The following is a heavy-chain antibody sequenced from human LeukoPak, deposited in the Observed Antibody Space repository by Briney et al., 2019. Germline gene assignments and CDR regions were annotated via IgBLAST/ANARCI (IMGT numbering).Heavy chain of an antibody. V-gene: IGHV3-23*01. Sequence: GGSLRLSCAASGFTFSSYAMSWVRQAPGKGLEWVSAISGSCGSTYYADSVKGRFTISRDNSKNTLYLQMNSLRAEDTAVYYCATPPYCSSTSCPLYYFDYWGQGTLVTVSS. D-gene: IGHD2-2*01. CDR3: ATPPYCSSTSCPLYYFDY. CDR1: GFTFSSYA. CDR2: ISGSCGST. J-gene: IGHJ4*02.